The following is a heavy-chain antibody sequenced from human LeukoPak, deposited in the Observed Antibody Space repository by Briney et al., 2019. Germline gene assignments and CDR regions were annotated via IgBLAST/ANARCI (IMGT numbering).Heavy chain of an antibody. V-gene: IGHV1-24*01. D-gene: IGHD5-24*01. J-gene: IGHJ4*02. CDR1: GYTLTQLS. Sequence: ASVKVSCMVSGYTLTQLSMHWERQAPGKGLEWMGGFDPEDGETIYAQKFRGRVTMTEDTSTDTAYMELSSLRSEDTAVYYCATEEIRRVSYYWGQGTLVTVSS. CDR3: ATEEIRRVSYY. CDR2: FDPEDGET.